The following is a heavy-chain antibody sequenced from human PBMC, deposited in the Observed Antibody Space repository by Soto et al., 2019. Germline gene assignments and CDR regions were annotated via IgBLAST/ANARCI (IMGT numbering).Heavy chain of an antibody. CDR1: GFTFSSYG. CDR3: ARDRSGGYCSGGSCYITPGVLDY. J-gene: IGHJ4*02. CDR2: IWYDGSNK. V-gene: IGHV3-33*01. Sequence: GGSLRLSCAASGFTFSSYGMHWVRQAPGKGLEWVAVIWYDGSNKYYADSVKGRFTISRDNSKNTLYLQMNSLRAEDTAVYYCARDRSGGYCSGGSCYITPGVLDYWGQGTLVTVSS. D-gene: IGHD2-15*01.